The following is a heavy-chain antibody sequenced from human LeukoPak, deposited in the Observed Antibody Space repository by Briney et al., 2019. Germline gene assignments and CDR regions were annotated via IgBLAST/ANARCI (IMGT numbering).Heavy chain of an antibody. CDR1: GGTFSSYA. Sequence: SVKVSCKASGGTFSSYAISWVRQAPGQGLEWMGGIIPIFGTANYAQKFQGRVTITTDESTSTAYMELSSLRSEDTAVYYCARDPGPNCSSTSCHYCYMDVWGKGTTVTVSS. D-gene: IGHD2-2*01. V-gene: IGHV1-69*05. CDR2: IIPIFGTA. CDR3: ARDPGPNCSSTSCHYCYMDV. J-gene: IGHJ6*03.